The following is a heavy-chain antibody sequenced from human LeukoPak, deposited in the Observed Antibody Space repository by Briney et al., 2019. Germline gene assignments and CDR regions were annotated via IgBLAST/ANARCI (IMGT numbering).Heavy chain of an antibody. CDR1: GFTFSDYY. V-gene: IGHV3-11*04. J-gene: IGHJ3*02. D-gene: IGHD3-3*01. CDR2: ISSSGSTI. CDR3: ARGWDYDFWSGYSDAFDI. Sequence: GGSLRLSCAASGFTFSDYYMSWIRQAPGKGLEWVSYISSSGSTIYCADSVKGRFTISRDNAKNSLYLQMNSLRAEDTAVYYCARGWDYDFWSGYSDAFDIWGQGTMVTVSS.